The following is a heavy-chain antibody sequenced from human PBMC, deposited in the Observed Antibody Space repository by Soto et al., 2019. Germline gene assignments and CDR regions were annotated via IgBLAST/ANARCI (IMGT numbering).Heavy chain of an antibody. D-gene: IGHD1-1*01. CDR2: ISSGGDLT. J-gene: IGHJ4*02. CDR3: AKIGQIGNWFFDY. Sequence: EVQLLESGGDLVQPGGSLRVSCAASGFMFSSHGMSWVRHAPGKGLEWVSSISSGGDLTYYADSVKGRFTVSRDNLKNTLSLQMDSLRAEDTATYYCAKIGQIGNWFFDYCGQGTLVTVSS. V-gene: IGHV3-23*01. CDR1: GFMFSSHG.